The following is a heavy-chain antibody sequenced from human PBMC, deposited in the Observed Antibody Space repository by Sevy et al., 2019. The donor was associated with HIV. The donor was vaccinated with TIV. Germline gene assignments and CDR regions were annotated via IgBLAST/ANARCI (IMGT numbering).Heavy chain of an antibody. CDR3: ARDRGYSSGWYVAFDI. D-gene: IGHD6-19*01. Sequence: ASVKVSCKASGYTFTGYYMHWVRQTPGQGLEWMGWINPNSGGTNYEQKFQGRVTMTRDTSISTAYMELSRLRSDDTAVYYCARDRGYSSGWYVAFDIWGQGTMVTVSS. CDR2: INPNSGGT. CDR1: GYTFTGYY. V-gene: IGHV1-2*02. J-gene: IGHJ3*02.